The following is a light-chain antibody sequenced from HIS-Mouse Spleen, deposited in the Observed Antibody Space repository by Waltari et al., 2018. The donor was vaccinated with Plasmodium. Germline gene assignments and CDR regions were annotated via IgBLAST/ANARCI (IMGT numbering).Light chain of an antibody. Sequence: QSALTQPRSVSGSPGQSVTISCTGTSSDVGGYNYVSWYQQHPSKAPKLMIYDVSKRPSGVPDRFSGSKSGNTASLTISVLQAEDEADYYCCSYAGSYTYVFGTGTKVTVL. J-gene: IGLJ1*01. V-gene: IGLV2-11*01. CDR3: CSYAGSYTYV. CDR2: DVS. CDR1: SSDVGGYNY.